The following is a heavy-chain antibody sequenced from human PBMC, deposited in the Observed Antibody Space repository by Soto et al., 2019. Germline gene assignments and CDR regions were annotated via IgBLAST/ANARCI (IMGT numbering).Heavy chain of an antibody. CDR3: SGYCTSTSCYSRY. CDR2: ISYDGSNK. V-gene: IGHV3-30-3*01. J-gene: IGHJ4*02. Sequence: GGSLSLSCVASGFTFSSYAMHWVRQAPGKGLEWVAVISYDGSNKYYADSVKGRFTISRDNSQNTLYLQMNSLRAEDMAMYYCSGYCTSTSCYSRYWGQGTLVTVSS. D-gene: IGHD2-2*01. CDR1: GFTFSSYA.